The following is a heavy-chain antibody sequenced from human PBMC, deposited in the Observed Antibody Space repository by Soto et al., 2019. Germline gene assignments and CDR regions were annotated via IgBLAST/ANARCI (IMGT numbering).Heavy chain of an antibody. CDR1: GITFSSYW. J-gene: IGHJ4*02. CDR2: IKQDGSEK. D-gene: IGHD6-19*01. Sequence: EVQLVESGGGLVQPGGSPRLSCAASGITFSSYWMNWVRQAPGKGLEWVANIKQDGSEKNYVDSVKGRFTISRDNAKNSLYLQMNSLTAEDTAVYYCARAGYSSGWRFDYWGQGTLVTVSS. CDR3: ARAGYSSGWRFDY. V-gene: IGHV3-7*01.